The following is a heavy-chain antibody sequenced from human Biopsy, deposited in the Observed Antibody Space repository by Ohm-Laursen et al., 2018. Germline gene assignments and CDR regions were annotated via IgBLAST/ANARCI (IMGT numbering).Heavy chain of an antibody. J-gene: IGHJ5*02. CDR1: GFTYTTFA. CDR3: AKRGSITIFGVVINNGFDP. V-gene: IGHV3-23*01. CDR2: ISANGATS. Sequence: SLRLSCTASGFTYTTFAMSWVRQAPGKGLEWVSTISANGATSFYADSVKGRFTISRDNSKNTLYLQMNSVRADDTAIYYCAKRGSITIFGVVINNGFDPWGQGTRVTVSS. D-gene: IGHD3-3*01.